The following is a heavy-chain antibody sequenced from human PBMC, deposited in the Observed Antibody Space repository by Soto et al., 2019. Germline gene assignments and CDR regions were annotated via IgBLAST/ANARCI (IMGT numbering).Heavy chain of an antibody. D-gene: IGHD2-15*01. V-gene: IGHV2-26*01. J-gene: IGHJ4*02. Sequence: QVTLKESGPVLVKPTETLTLTCTVSGFSLSNARLSVSWIRQPPGKALEWLAHIFSNDEKFYSTSLKSRLTISNDTSKRQVVLTMTNMDPVDTATYYCARIRDEDCSGGSCYYYFDYWGQGTLVTVSS. CDR3: ARIRDEDCSGGSCYYYFDY. CDR1: GFSLSNARLS. CDR2: IFSNDEK.